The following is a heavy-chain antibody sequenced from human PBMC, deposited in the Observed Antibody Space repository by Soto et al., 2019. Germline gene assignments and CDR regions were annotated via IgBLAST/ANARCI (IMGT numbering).Heavy chain of an antibody. J-gene: IGHJ4*02. Sequence: QITLKESGPTLVKPTQTLTLTCTFSGFSLSTSGVGVGWIRQPPGKALEWLALIYWDDDKRYSPSLKSRLTITKDTSKSQVVLTMTNMDPVDTATYYCAHVVMVEMATISYFDYWGQGTLVTVSS. V-gene: IGHV2-5*02. CDR2: IYWDDDK. CDR3: AHVVMVEMATISYFDY. D-gene: IGHD5-12*01. CDR1: GFSLSTSGVG.